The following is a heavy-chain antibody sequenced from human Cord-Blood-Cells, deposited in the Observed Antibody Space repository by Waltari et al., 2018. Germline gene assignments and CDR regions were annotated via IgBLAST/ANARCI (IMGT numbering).Heavy chain of an antibody. CDR2: IDWDDAK. V-gene: IGHV2-70*01. CDR1: GFSLSTSGMC. CDR3: ARGRPTKDWNVWFDP. D-gene: IGHD1-1*01. J-gene: IGHJ5*02. Sequence: QVTLRESGPALVKPTQTLTLTCTFSGFSLSTSGMCVSWIRQPPGKALKWLALIDWDDAKYYSTSRKTRLTISKETSKNQVVLTMTNMDPVDTATYYGARGRPTKDWNVWFDPWGQGTLVTVSS.